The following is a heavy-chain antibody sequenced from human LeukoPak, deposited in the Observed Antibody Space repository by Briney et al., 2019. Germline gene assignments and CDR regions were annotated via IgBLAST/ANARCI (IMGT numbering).Heavy chain of an antibody. CDR2: VFHSGST. J-gene: IGHJ3*02. D-gene: IGHD3-9*01. Sequence: SETLSLTCTVSGGSITGYYWSWVRQPPGKGLEWIGEVFHSGSTNYNPSLKSRVTISVDKSKNQFSLKLSSVTAADTAVYYCASGTTYDILTGYHAPDAFDIWGQGTMVTVSS. CDR1: GGSITGYY. V-gene: IGHV4-34*12. CDR3: ASGTTYDILTGYHAPDAFDI.